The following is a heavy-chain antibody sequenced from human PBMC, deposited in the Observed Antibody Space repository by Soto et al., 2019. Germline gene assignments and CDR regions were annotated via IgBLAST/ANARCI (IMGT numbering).Heavy chain of an antibody. CDR2: IYPGDSDT. V-gene: IGHV5-51*01. CDR3: ARRVAATRDSYYYYGMDV. CDR1: GYSFTSYW. D-gene: IGHD2-15*01. J-gene: IGHJ6*02. Sequence: PGESLKISCKGSGYSFTSYWIGWVRQMPGKGLEWMGIIYPGDSDTRYSPSFQGQVTISADKSISTAYLQWSSLKASDTAMYYCARRVAATRDSYYYYGMDVWGQGTTLTVSS.